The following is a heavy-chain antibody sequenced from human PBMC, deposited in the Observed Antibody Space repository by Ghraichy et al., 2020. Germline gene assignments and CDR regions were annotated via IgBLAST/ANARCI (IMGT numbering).Heavy chain of an antibody. CDR1: GASIGSYY. J-gene: IGHJ3*02. CDR2: IYYSGDT. D-gene: IGHD4-11*01. V-gene: IGHV4-59*01. CDR3: ARDHGDYSNYVRIWAFDK. Sequence: SETLSLTCSMSGASIGSYYLHWLRQPPGKGLEWIGYIYYSGDTDYNPSLKSRVAISMDTSKKQFSLRLNSVTAADTAVYYCARDHGDYSNYVRIWAFDKWGQGTMVTVSS.